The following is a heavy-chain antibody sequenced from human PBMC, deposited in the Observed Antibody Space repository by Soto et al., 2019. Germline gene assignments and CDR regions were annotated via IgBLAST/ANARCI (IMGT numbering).Heavy chain of an antibody. V-gene: IGHV4-59*01. CDR3: ARVNTVRDSAFDI. CDR1: GDSIRSYY. D-gene: IGHD3-16*02. CDR2: MYYSGST. J-gene: IGHJ3*02. Sequence: QVPLQESGPGLVKPSETLSLTCTVSGDSIRSYYWGWIRQPPGKTLEWIGYMYYSGSTSYNPSLKSRVTISVDTPKNQFSLKLSSVTPADTAVYFCARVNTVRDSAFDIWGHGTKVIVSS.